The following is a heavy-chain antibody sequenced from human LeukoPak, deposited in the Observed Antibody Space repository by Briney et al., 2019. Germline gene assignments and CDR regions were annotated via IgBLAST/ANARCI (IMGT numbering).Heavy chain of an antibody. J-gene: IGHJ4*02. Sequence: PGGSLRLSCAASGFTFSSYGMHWVRQAPGKGLEWVAVISYDGSNKYYAGSVKGRFTISRDNSKNTLYLQMNSLRAEDTAVYYCCRPTTVVTPSWPFDYWGQGTLVTVSS. CDR2: ISYDGSNK. V-gene: IGHV3-30*03. D-gene: IGHD4-23*01. CDR1: GFTFSSYG. CDR3: CRPTTVVTPSWPFDY.